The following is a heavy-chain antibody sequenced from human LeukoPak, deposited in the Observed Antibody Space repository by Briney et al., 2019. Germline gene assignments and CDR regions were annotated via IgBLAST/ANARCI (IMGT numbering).Heavy chain of an antibody. J-gene: IGHJ3*02. V-gene: IGHV4-59*01. CDR1: GGSISSYY. CDR2: IYYSGST. Sequence: SETLSLTCTVSGGSISSYYWSWIRQPPGKGLEWIGYIYYSGSTNYNPSLKSRVTISVDTSKNQFSLKLSSVTAADTAVYYCARAMVVVRTDAFDIWGQGTMVTVSS. D-gene: IGHD3-22*01. CDR3: ARAMVVVRTDAFDI.